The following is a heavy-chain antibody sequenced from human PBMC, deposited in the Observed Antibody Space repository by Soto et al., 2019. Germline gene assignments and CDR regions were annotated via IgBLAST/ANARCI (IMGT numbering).Heavy chain of an antibody. CDR1: GFTFSNYA. J-gene: IGHJ5*02. CDR2: ISYDGDNE. CDR3: DNSGLPFDP. V-gene: IGHV3-30*03. Sequence: GGSLRLSCAASGFTFSNYAMHWVRQAPGKGLEWLAIISYDGDNEYYADSVRGRFTISRDNSKNTLYLQTNNLRHEDTAVYYYDNSGLPFDPWGQGTLVTVSS. D-gene: IGHD3-22*01.